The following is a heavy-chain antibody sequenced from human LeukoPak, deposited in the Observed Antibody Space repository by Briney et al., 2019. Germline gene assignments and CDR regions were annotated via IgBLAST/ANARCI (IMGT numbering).Heavy chain of an antibody. Sequence: SETLSLTCAVYGGSFSGYYWSWIRQPPGKGLEWIGEINHSGSTNYNPSLKSRVTISVGTSKNQFSLKLSSVTAADAAVYYCAKGARTATRAFDIWGQGTMVTVSS. D-gene: IGHD4-17*01. CDR1: GGSFSGYY. CDR3: AKGARTATRAFDI. J-gene: IGHJ3*02. V-gene: IGHV4-34*01. CDR2: INHSGST.